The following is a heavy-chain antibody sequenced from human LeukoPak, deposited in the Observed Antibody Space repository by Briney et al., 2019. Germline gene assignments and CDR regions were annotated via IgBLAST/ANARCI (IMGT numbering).Heavy chain of an antibody. D-gene: IGHD6-13*01. CDR1: GFTLSSYA. V-gene: IGHV3-30*04. Sequence: GGSLRLSCAASGFTLSSYAMHWVRQAPGKGLEWVAVISYDGSNKYYADSVKGRFTISRDNSKNTLYLQMNSLRAEDTAVYYCARDGAIGSSSWYATFWYWGQGTLVTVSS. CDR2: ISYDGSNK. CDR3: ARDGAIGSSSWYATFWY. J-gene: IGHJ4*02.